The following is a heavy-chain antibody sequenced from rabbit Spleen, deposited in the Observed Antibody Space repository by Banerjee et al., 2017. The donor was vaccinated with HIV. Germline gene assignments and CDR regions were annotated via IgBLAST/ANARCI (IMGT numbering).Heavy chain of an antibody. D-gene: IGHD8-1*01. Sequence: QEQLVESGGGLVKPGASLTLTCKASGFSFSRGYDMCWVRQAPGKGLEWIACIYTDNSKTYYANWAKGRFTISKTASTTVTLQMTILTAADTAAYFCARDTGSSFSSYGMDLWGPGTLVTVS. CDR1: GFSFSRGYD. V-gene: IGHV1S45*01. CDR2: IYTDNSKT. J-gene: IGHJ6*01. CDR3: ARDTGSSFSSYGMDL.